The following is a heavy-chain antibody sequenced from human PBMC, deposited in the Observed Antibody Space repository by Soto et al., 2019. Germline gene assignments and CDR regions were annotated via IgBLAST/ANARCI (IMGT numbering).Heavy chain of an antibody. J-gene: IGHJ4*02. V-gene: IGHV1-8*01. Sequence: GXSVKASCKASRYTFTSYDINWVRQATGQXXXXXAXTXXXSGXXAYXXXXXXXAXXXXXXSISTDQMEMRSMRSEDTAVYYCARGARSNHWGQGTMVTVYS. CDR3: ARGARSNH. D-gene: IGHD2-15*01. CDR2: TXXXSGXX. CDR1: RYTFTSYD.